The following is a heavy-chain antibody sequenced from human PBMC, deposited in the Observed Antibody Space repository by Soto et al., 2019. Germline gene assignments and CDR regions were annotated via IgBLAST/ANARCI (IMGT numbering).Heavy chain of an antibody. V-gene: IGHV3-74*01. CDR1: GFTFSYYW. Sequence: DVQLVESGGGSVQPGGSLSLSCAATGFTFSYYWMHWVRQAPGKGLVWVSRIHSDGSSTTDADSVKGRFTISRDNAKNTLYLQMNSLRAEDTALYYCARGQWGAFDLWGQGTMVTVAS. CDR2: IHSDGSST. CDR3: ARGQWGAFDL. J-gene: IGHJ3*01. D-gene: IGHD1-26*01.